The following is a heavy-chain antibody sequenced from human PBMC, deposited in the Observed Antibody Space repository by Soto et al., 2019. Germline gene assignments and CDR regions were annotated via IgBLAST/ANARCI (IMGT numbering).Heavy chain of an antibody. Sequence: GGSLRLSCATSGFTFSSYAMVWVRQAAEKGLEWVESISNNGDTAYYADSVKGRFTISRGNSENTLYLQMNGLRADDTALYFCAKSRVFIGAIVTLLDSWGQGTQVTVSS. CDR2: ISNNGDTA. CDR1: GFTFSSYA. J-gene: IGHJ4*02. D-gene: IGHD3-16*02. CDR3: AKSRVFIGAIVTLLDS. V-gene: IGHV3-23*01.